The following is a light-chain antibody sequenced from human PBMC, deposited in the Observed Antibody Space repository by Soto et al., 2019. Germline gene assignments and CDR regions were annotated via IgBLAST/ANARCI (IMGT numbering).Light chain of an antibody. V-gene: IGLV2-8*01. Sequence: QSVLTQPPSASGSPGQSVTISCTGTSSDIGAYNYVSWYQQHPGKAPKLMIYEVTKRPSGVPDRFSGSKSDNTASLTVSGLQAEDEADYYCSSFAGTKGVFGTGTKLTVL. J-gene: IGLJ1*01. CDR2: EVT. CDR1: SSDIGAYNY. CDR3: SSFAGTKGV.